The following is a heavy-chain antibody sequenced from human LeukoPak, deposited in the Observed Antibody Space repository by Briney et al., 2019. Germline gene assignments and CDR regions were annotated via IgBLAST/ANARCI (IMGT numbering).Heavy chain of an antibody. CDR2: IKQDGSEK. J-gene: IGHJ4*02. D-gene: IGHD3-3*01. Sequence: GGSLRLSCAASGFTFSSYWMSWVRQAPGKGLEWVANIKQDGSEKYYVDSVKGRFTISRDNAKNSLYLQMNSLRAEDTAVYYCARAVLAPAEYYDFWSGYSETKYYFDYWGQGTLVTVSS. CDR3: ARAVLAPAEYYDFWSGYSETKYYFDY. V-gene: IGHV3-7*01. CDR1: GFTFSSYW.